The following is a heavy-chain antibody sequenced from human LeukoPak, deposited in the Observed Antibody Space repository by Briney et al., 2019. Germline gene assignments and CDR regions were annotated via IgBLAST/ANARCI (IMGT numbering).Heavy chain of an antibody. Sequence: GGSLRLSCAASGFTFSSYGMHWVRQAPGKGPGWVAFIRYDGSNKYYADSVKGRFTISRDNSKSTLYLQMNSLRAEDTAVYYCAKDFGELGYFDYWGQGTLVTVSS. CDR3: AKDFGELGYFDY. CDR1: GFTFSSYG. CDR2: IRYDGSNK. D-gene: IGHD3-10*01. J-gene: IGHJ4*02. V-gene: IGHV3-30*02.